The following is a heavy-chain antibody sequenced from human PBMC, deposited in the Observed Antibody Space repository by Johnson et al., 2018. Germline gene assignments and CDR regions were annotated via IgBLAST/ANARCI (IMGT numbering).Heavy chain of an antibody. Sequence: QVQLVESGGVLVKPGGSLRLSCAASGFTFSDYYMSWIRQAPGKGLEWVAYISNSGMIFYHAASVQGRFTISRDNVKKSLYLQMSSLRADVTAVYYCAIRDLDHAFDVWGQGTMVTVSS. CDR2: ISNSGMIF. CDR1: GFTFSDYY. CDR3: AIRDLDHAFDV. V-gene: IGHV3-11*04. J-gene: IGHJ3*01.